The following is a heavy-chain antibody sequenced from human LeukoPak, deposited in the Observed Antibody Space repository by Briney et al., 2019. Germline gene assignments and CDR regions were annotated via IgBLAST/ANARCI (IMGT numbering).Heavy chain of an antibody. Sequence: SETLSLTCTVSGGSISSSSYYWGWIRQPPGTGLEWIGSIYYSGSTYYNPSLKSRVTISVDTSKNQFSLKLSSVTAADTAVYYCARVRRGIVVVPGGSYFDYWGQGTLVTVSS. V-gene: IGHV4-39*01. CDR1: GGSISSSSYY. J-gene: IGHJ4*02. CDR3: ARVRRGIVVVPGGSYFDY. CDR2: IYYSGST. D-gene: IGHD2-2*01.